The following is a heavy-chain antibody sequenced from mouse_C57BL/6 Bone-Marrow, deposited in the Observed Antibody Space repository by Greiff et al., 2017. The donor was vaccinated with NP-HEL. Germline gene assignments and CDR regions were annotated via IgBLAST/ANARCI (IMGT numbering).Heavy chain of an antibody. CDR2: ISDGGSYT. CDR1: GFTFSSYA. V-gene: IGHV5-4*01. CDR3: ARDRGPTGSFDY. D-gene: IGHD4-1*02. Sequence: EVQGVESGGGLVKPGGSLKLSCAASGFTFSSYAMSWVRQTPEKRLEWVATISDGGSYTYYPDNVKGRFTISRDNAKNNLYLQMSHLKSEDTAMYYCARDRGPTGSFDYWGQGTTLTVSS. J-gene: IGHJ2*01.